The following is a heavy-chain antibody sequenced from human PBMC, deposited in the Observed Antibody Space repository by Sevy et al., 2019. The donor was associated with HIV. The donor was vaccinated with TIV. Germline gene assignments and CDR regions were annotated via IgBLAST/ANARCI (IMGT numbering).Heavy chain of an antibody. V-gene: IGHV3-33*01. CDR3: VSEQYYGSGKYYAAAFKY. CDR1: AFTFTDYI. J-gene: IGHJ4*02. D-gene: IGHD3-10*01. CDR2: IWYDGTQQ. Sequence: GGSLRLSCAASAFTFTDYILHWVRQAPGKGLEWVAVIWYDGTQQYYADSVKGRFTISRDTNKDTLFLQMNRLRTEDTAVYFCVSEQYYGSGKYYAAAFKYWGQGTLVTVSS.